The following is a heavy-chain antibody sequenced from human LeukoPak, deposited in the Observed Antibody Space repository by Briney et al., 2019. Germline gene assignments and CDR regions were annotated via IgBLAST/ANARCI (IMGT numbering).Heavy chain of an antibody. Sequence: GGSLRLSCAASGFTFSSYAMSWVRQAPGKGLEWVSAISGSGGSTYYADSVKGRFTISRDNSRNTLYLQMNSLRAEDTAVYYCAKVPGRQWLVTTYYFDYWGQGTLVTVSS. CDR3: AKVPGRQWLVTTYYFDY. CDR1: GFTFSSYA. CDR2: ISGSGGST. D-gene: IGHD6-19*01. J-gene: IGHJ4*02. V-gene: IGHV3-23*01.